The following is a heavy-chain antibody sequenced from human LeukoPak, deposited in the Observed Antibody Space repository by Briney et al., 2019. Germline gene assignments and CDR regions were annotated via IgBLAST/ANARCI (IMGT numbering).Heavy chain of an antibody. Sequence: GGSLRLSCEASGFTFSDYAMHWVRQAPGKGLEYVSAVSSNGGYTYYSSSVKGRFTISRDNSKNTLFLQMGSLRAEDMAVYFCARMGGFCSGNTCYSPYSYYMDVWGKGTTVTVSS. V-gene: IGHV3-64*01. CDR3: ARMGGFCSGNTCYSPYSYYMDV. J-gene: IGHJ6*03. CDR2: VSSNGGYT. D-gene: IGHD2-15*01. CDR1: GFTFSDYA.